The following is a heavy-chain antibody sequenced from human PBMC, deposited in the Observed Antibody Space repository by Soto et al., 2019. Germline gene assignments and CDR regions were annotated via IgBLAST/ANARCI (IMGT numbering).Heavy chain of an antibody. Sequence: PGESLKISCKGSGYSFTSYWISWVRQMPGKGLEWMGRIDPSDSYTNYSPSFQGHVTISADKSISTAYLQWSSLKASDTAMYYCERKRGSSTRCYDDAFDIWCQGKMVTVS. V-gene: IGHV5-10-1*01. CDR1: GYSFTSYW. CDR2: IDPSDSYT. D-gene: IGHD2-2*01. J-gene: IGHJ3*02. CDR3: ERKRGSSTRCYDDAFDI.